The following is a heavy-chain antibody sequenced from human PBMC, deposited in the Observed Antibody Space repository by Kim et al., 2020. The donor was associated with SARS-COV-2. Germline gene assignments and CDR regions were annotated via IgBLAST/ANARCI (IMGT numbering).Heavy chain of an antibody. CDR2: ISWNSGSI. J-gene: IGHJ5*02. V-gene: IGHV3-9*01. CDR3: AKDHTPYSSDAPTFDP. D-gene: IGHD6-19*01. CDR1: GFTFDDYA. Sequence: GGSLRLSCAASGFTFDDYAMHWVRQAPGKGLEWVSGISWNSGSIGYADSVKGRFTISRDNAKNSLYLQMNSLRAEDTALYYCAKDHTPYSSDAPTFDPWG.